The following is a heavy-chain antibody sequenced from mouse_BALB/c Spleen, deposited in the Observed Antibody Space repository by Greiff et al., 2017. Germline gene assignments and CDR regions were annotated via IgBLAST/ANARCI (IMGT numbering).Heavy chain of an antibody. J-gene: IGHJ2*01. D-gene: IGHD2-4*01. CDR1: GFTFSSYA. CDR2: ISSGGSYT. Sequence: EVKVEESGGGLVKPGGSLKLSCAASGFTFSSYAMSWVRQTPEKRLEWVATISSGGSYTYYPDSVKGRFTISRDNAKNTLYLQMSSLRSEDTAMYYCARRDYVGFDYWGQGTTLTVSS. V-gene: IGHV5-9-3*01. CDR3: ARRDYVGFDY.